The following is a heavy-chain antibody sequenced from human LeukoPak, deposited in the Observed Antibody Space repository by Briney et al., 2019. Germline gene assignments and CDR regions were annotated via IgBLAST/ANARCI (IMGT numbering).Heavy chain of an antibody. CDR2: MWSDGTNQ. CDR1: GLTFSHYG. D-gene: IGHD4-11*01. CDR3: AKDAQRGFDYSNSLEY. V-gene: IGHV3-33*06. J-gene: IGHJ4*02. Sequence: GGSLRLSCAASGLTFSHYGFHWVRQAPGKGLEWVAVMWSDGTNQFYADSVKGRFTISRDYSQKTVYLEMHSLRTEDTAMYYCAKDAQRGFDYSNSLEYWGPGTLVTVSS.